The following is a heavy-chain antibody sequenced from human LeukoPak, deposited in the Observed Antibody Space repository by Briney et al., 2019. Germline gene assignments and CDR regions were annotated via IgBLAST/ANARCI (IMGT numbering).Heavy chain of an antibody. CDR2: IWCDGSNK. V-gene: IGHV3-33*01. J-gene: IGHJ4*02. D-gene: IGHD1-26*01. CDR1: GFTFNIYG. Sequence: GGSLRLSCAASGFTFNIYGMHWVRQAPGKGLEWVAVIWCDGSNKYYADSVKGRFTISRDNSKNTLYLQMNSLRAEDTAVYYCARGEGHNSGSYLNWGQGTLVTVSS. CDR3: ARGEGHNSGSYLN.